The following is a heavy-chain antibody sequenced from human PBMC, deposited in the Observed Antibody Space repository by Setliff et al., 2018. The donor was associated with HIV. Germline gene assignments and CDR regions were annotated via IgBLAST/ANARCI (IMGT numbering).Heavy chain of an antibody. J-gene: IGHJ5*02. D-gene: IGHD6-13*01. V-gene: IGHV1-18*01. CDR3: ARDLRTIVWYTSSWYEDWFDP. CDR1: GYIFTSYG. Sequence: GASVKVSCKASGYIFTSYGISWVRQAPGQGLEWMGWISAYNGNTNYAQKFQGRVSMTIDTSTSTAYMGLRSLRPDDTAVYYCARDLRTIVWYTSSWYEDWFDPWGQGTLVTVSS. CDR2: ISAYNGNT.